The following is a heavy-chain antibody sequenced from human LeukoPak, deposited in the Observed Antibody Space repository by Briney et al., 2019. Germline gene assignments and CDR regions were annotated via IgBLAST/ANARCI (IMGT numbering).Heavy chain of an antibody. V-gene: IGHV1-8*01. D-gene: IGHD2-15*01. CDR2: MNPNSGNT. CDR3: ARDMVRDYYYYGMDV. Sequence: ASVKVSCKASGYTFTSYDINWVRQATGQGLEWMGWMNPNSGNTGYAQKFQGRVTMTRNTSISTAYMELSSLRSEDTAVYYRARDMVRDYYYYGMDVWGQGTTVTVSS. J-gene: IGHJ6*02. CDR1: GYTFTSYD.